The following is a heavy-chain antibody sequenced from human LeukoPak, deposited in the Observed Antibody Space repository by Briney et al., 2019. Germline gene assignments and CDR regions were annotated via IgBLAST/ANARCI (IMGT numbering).Heavy chain of an antibody. V-gene: IGHV3-23*01. CDR3: AKAGYCGGDCRFQNDAFDI. D-gene: IGHD2-21*02. CDR2: IRGSGGST. Sequence: GGSLRLSCAASGFTFSSYAMSWVRQAPGKGLEWVSGIRGSGGSTYYADSVKGRFTISRDDSKNTLYLQMNSLRAEDTAVYYCAKAGYCGGDCRFQNDAFDIWGQGTMVTVSS. J-gene: IGHJ3*02. CDR1: GFTFSSYA.